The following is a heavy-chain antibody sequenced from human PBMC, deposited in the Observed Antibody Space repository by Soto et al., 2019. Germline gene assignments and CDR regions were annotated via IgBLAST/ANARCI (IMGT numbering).Heavy chain of an antibody. V-gene: IGHV2-5*02. CDR2: MYWDEDK. D-gene: IGHD3-9*01. CDR3: AHIVPFDYRGYNFEF. CDR1: GFSLSTHTVG. Sequence: QITLKESGPTLVKPTQTLTLTCTFSGFSLSTHTVGVAWIRQPPGKALEWLALMYWDEDKRYSPSLKSRFTINQYTSKNQAVITMTNMDPVDTATYYCAHIVPFDYRGYNFEFWGQGILVTVSS. J-gene: IGHJ4*02.